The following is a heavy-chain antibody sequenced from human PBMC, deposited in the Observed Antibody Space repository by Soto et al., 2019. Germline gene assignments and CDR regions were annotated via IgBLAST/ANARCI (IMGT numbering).Heavy chain of an antibody. V-gene: IGHV1-69*06. CDR3: ARDTYYYGSGSYSHYYYYYGMDV. CDR2: IIPIFGTA. Sequence: QVQLVQSGAEVKKPGSSVKVSCKASGGTFSSYAISWVRQAPGQGLEGMGGIIPIFGTANYAQKFQGRVTITADKSTSTAYMELSSLRSEDTAVYYCARDTYYYGSGSYSHYYYYYGMDVWGQGTTVTVSS. CDR1: GGTFSSYA. D-gene: IGHD3-10*01. J-gene: IGHJ6*02.